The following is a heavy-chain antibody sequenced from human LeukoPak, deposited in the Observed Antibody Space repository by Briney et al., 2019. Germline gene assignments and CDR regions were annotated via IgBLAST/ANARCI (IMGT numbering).Heavy chain of an antibody. Sequence: HSGGSLRLSCAASGFTFSSYSMNWVRQAPGKGLEWVSYISSSSSTIYYADSVKGRFTISRDNAKNSLYLQMNSLRAEDTAVYYCAREGGSYSFDYWGQGTLVTVSS. J-gene: IGHJ4*02. CDR1: GFTFSSYS. CDR3: AREGGSYSFDY. D-gene: IGHD1-26*01. V-gene: IGHV3-48*04. CDR2: ISSSSSTI.